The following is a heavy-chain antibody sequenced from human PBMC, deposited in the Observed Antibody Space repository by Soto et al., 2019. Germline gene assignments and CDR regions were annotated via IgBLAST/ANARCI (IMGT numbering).Heavy chain of an antibody. CDR2: INAGNGNT. J-gene: IGHJ4*02. CDR1: GYTFTSYA. V-gene: IGHV1-3*01. D-gene: IGHD3-3*01. CDR3: AAYYDFWSGLDY. Sequence: ASVKVSCKASGYTFTSYAMHWVRQAPGQRLEWMGWINAGNGNTKYSQKFQGRVTITRDTSASTAYMELSSLRSEDTAVYYCAAYYDFWSGLDYWGQGTLVTVSS.